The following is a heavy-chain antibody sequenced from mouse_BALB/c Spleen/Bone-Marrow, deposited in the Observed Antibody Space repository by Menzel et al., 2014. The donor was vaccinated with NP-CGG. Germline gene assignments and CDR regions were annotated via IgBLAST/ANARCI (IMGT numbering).Heavy chain of an antibody. CDR2: IDPDNGGT. V-gene: IGHV1S135*01. Sequence: EVQLQQSGPELVKPGASVKVSCKASGYAFTTYNMYWVKQSHGKSLEWIGYIDPDNGGTNYNQKFKGKATLTVDKSSSTAYMHLNSLTSEDSAVYYCARGGNYQGNYFDYRGQGTTLTVSS. D-gene: IGHD2-1*01. J-gene: IGHJ2*01. CDR3: ARGGNYQGNYFDY. CDR1: GYAFTTYN.